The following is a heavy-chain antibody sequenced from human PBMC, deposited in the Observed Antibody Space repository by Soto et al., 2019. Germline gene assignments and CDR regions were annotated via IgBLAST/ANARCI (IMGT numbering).Heavy chain of an antibody. V-gene: IGHV2-5*02. Sequence: QLTLEESGPTLLKPTQTLTMTCTFSGFSLTTEGVAVAWARQSPGKAPEWLAVIFWDDDKRFNPYLSSRLTITKDTSKSQVFRTWTRVDSVDTATYFCAHRRCDSRPCSVDSWGPGPLITVSS. CDR1: GFSLTTEGVA. CDR3: AHRRCDSRPCSVDS. D-gene: IGHD3-22*01. CDR2: IFWDDDK. J-gene: IGHJ1*01.